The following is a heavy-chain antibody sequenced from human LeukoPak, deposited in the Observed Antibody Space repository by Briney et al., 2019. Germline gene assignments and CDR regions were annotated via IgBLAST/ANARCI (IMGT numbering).Heavy chain of an antibody. CDR1: GYTFTSYA. CDR3: ARDPTIFGVAPARLDY. V-gene: IGHV1-3*01. Sequence: ASVKVSCKASGYTFTSYAMHRVRQAPGQRLEWMGWINAGNGNTKYSQKFQGRVTITRDTSASTAYMELSSLRSEDTAVYYCARDPTIFGVAPARLDYWGQGTLVTVSS. CDR2: INAGNGNT. D-gene: IGHD3-3*01. J-gene: IGHJ4*02.